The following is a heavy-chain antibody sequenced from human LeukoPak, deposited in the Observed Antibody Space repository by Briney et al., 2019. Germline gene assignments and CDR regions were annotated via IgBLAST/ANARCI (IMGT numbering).Heavy chain of an antibody. CDR2: ISSSGSTI. CDR3: ARAQVGYNWFDP. Sequence: GGSLRLSCAASGFTFTDYYMSWIRQAPGKGLEWLSYISSSGSTIYYADSVKGRFTISRDNSKNTLYLQMNSLRAEDTAVYYCARAQVGYNWFDPWGQGTLVTVSS. CDR1: GFTFTDYY. D-gene: IGHD1-26*01. J-gene: IGHJ5*02. V-gene: IGHV3-11*04.